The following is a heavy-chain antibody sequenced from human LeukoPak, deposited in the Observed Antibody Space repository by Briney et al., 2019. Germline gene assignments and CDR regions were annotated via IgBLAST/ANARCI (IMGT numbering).Heavy chain of an antibody. V-gene: IGHV3-30*18. Sequence: PGGSLRLSCAASGFTFSSYSMNWVRQAPGKGLEWVAVVAGDGGAKFYADSVRGRFTISRDNSRNTVFLQVNSLRTEDTAVYYCAKEALWGSWYFDYWGQGALITVSS. CDR2: VAGDGGAK. J-gene: IGHJ4*02. CDR3: AKEALWGSWYFDY. CDR1: GFTFSSYS. D-gene: IGHD3-16*01.